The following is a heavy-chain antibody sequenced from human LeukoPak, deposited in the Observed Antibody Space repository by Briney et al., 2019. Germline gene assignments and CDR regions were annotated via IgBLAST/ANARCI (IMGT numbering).Heavy chain of an antibody. D-gene: IGHD2-2*01. CDR3: AKDYCSSTSCYFDY. CDR2: IRYDGSNK. CDR1: GFTFSSYG. V-gene: IGHV3-30*02. J-gene: IGHJ4*02. Sequence: PGGSLRLSCAASGFTFSSYGMHWVRQAPGKGLEWVAFIRYDGSNKYYADSVKGRFTISRDNSKNTLYLQMNSLRAEDTAVYYCAKDYCSSTSCYFDYWGQGTLVTVSS.